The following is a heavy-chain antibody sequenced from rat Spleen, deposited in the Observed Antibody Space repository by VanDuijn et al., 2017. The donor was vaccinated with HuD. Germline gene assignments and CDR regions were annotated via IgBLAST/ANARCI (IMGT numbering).Heavy chain of an antibody. J-gene: IGHJ2*01. CDR2: ITNAAGKV. V-gene: IGHV5-31*01. CDR1: GFTFNYYW. CDR3: TGGPYGGYPYW. Sequence: EVQLVESGGGLVQPGRSLKLSCVTSGFTFNYYWMTWIRQAPGKGLEWVASITNAAGKVHYPDSVKGRFTISRDNAKSTLYLQMDSLRSEDTATYYCTGGPYGGYPYWWGQGVMVTVSS. D-gene: IGHD1-11*01.